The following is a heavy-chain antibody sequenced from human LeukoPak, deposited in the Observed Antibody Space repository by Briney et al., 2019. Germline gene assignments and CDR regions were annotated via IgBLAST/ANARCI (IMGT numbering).Heavy chain of an antibody. D-gene: IGHD4-17*01. J-gene: IGHJ4*02. V-gene: IGHV4-39*01. Sequence: PSETLSLTCSVSGGSISSTRYYWGWIRQPPGKGVEWIGSIYYSGSTYYNPSLKSRVTISVDTSNNQFSLKLRSVTAADTAVYYCARTPLYGDEDWGQGTLVTVSS. CDR2: IYYSGST. CDR1: GGSISSTRYY. CDR3: ARTPLYGDED.